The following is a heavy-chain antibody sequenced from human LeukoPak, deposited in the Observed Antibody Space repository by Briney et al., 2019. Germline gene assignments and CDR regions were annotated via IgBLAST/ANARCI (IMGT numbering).Heavy chain of an antibody. CDR1: GASISSYY. CDR2: IHTSGST. CDR3: ARVTDPRYNWFDP. Sequence: SETLSLTCTVSGASISSYYWTWIRQPAGKGPEWIGRIHTSGSTNYNPSLKSRVNMSVDTSKNQFSLKLNSVTATDTAVYYCARVTDPRYNWFDPWGQGTLVTVSS. V-gene: IGHV4-4*07. J-gene: IGHJ5*02. D-gene: IGHD2-21*02.